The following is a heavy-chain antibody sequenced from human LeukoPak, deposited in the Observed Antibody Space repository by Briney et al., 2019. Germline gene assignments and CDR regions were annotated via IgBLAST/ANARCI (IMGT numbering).Heavy chain of an antibody. CDR3: ARAWYSSSSYYYYYMDV. D-gene: IGHD6-6*01. Sequence: ASVKVSCKASGGTFSSYAISWVRQAPGQGLEWMGGIIPIFGSANYAQKFQGRVTITTDESTSTAYMELSSLRSEDTAVYYCARAWYSSSSYYYYYMDVWGKGTTVTVSS. V-gene: IGHV1-69*05. CDR1: GGTFSSYA. CDR2: IIPIFGSA. J-gene: IGHJ6*03.